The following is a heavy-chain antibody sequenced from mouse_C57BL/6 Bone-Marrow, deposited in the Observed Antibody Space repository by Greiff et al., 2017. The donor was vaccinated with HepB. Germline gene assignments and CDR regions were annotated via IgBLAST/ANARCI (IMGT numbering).Heavy chain of an antibody. Sequence: VNVVESGAELAKPGASVKLSCKASGYTFTSYWMHWVKQRPGQGLEWIGYINPSSGYTKYNQKFKDKATLTADKSSSTAYMQLSSLTYEDSAVYYCARDYEGWYFDVWGTGTTVTVSS. D-gene: IGHD2-4*01. V-gene: IGHV1-7*01. CDR3: ARDYEGWYFDV. CDR1: GYTFTSYW. J-gene: IGHJ1*03. CDR2: INPSSGYT.